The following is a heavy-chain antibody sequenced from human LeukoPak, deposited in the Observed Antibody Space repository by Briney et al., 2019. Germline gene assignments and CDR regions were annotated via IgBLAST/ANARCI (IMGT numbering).Heavy chain of an antibody. CDR3: AKGYYGSGSYYNVAPFDY. CDR2: ISGSGGST. J-gene: IGHJ4*02. D-gene: IGHD3-10*01. CDR1: GFTFDDYG. V-gene: IGHV3-23*01. Sequence: HPGGSLRLSCAASGFTFDDYGMSWVRQAPGKGLEWVSAISGSGGSTYYADSVKGRFTISRDNSKNTLYLQMNSLRAEDTAVYYCAKGYYGSGSYYNVAPFDYWGQGTLVTVSS.